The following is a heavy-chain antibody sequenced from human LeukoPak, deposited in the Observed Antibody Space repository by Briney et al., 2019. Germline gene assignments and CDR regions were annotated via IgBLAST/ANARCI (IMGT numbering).Heavy chain of an antibody. CDR2: ISAYNGNT. CDR3: ARDMGTDTAMVTHDAFDI. CDR1: GYTFTSYG. Sequence: ASVKVSCKASGYTFTSYGISWVRQAPGQGLEWMGWISAYNGNTNYAQNLQGRVTMMTDTSTSTAYMELKSPRSDDTAVYYCARDMGTDTAMVTHDAFDIWGQGTMVTVSS. J-gene: IGHJ3*02. V-gene: IGHV1-18*01. D-gene: IGHD5-18*01.